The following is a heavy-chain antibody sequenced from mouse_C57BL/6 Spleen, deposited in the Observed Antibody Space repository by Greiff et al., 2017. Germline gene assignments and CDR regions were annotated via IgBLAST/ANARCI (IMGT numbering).Heavy chain of an antibody. Sequence: VQLQQSGPELVKPGASVKISCKASGYTFTDYYMNWVKQSHGKSLEWIGDINPNNGGTSYNQKFKGKATLTVDKSSSTAYMELRSLTSEDSAVYYCARSGIYYEGFAYWGQGTLVTVSA. CDR3: ARSGIYYEGFAY. J-gene: IGHJ3*01. CDR2: INPNNGGT. CDR1: GYTFTDYY. V-gene: IGHV1-26*01. D-gene: IGHD2-4*01.